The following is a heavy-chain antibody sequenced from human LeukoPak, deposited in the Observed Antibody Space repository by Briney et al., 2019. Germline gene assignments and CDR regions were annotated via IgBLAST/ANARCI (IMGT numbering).Heavy chain of an antibody. Sequence: GRSLRLSCAASGFTFDDYAMHWVRHAPGKGLEWVSGISWNSGSIVYADSVKGRFTISRDNAKNPLYLQMNSLRAEDTALYYCAKGDYCSSTSCPVNGWGQGTLVTVSS. CDR1: GFTFDDYA. V-gene: IGHV3-9*01. CDR3: AKGDYCSSTSCPVNG. CDR2: ISWNSGSI. D-gene: IGHD2-2*01. J-gene: IGHJ4*02.